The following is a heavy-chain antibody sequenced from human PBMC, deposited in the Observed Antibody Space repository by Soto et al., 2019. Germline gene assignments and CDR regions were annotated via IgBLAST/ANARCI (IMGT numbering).Heavy chain of an antibody. J-gene: IGHJ5*02. CDR3: ARGWDHYDSSGLLTWFDP. V-gene: IGHV1-69*13. CDR1: GGTFTDLR. Sequence: PVKYSCTATGGTFTDLRLHLVRQAHGQGLAWLGGIIPIFGTPNYAQKFQGRVIITAEQFTSTAHMELSSLRSEDTAVYYCARGWDHYDSSGLLTWFDPWGQGTLVTVSS. CDR2: IIPIFGTP. D-gene: IGHD3-22*01.